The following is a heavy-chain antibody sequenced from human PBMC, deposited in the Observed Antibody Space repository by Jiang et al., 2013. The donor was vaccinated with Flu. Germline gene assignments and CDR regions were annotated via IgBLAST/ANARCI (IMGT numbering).Heavy chain of an antibody. V-gene: IGHV3-66*01. CDR2: MYSGGGT. CDR1: GFTVSSDY. CDR3: ARGSLERSGNYPVDY. J-gene: IGHJ4*02. Sequence: RLSCAASGFTVSSDYMSWVRQAPGKGLEWVSVMYSGGGTYYADSVKGRFTVSRDNSKNTLYLQMNSLRDEDTAVYYCARGSLERSGNYPVDYWGQGALVSVSS. D-gene: IGHD1-26*01.